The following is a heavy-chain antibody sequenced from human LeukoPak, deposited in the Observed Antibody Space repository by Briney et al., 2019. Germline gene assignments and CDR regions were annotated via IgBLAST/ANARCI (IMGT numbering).Heavy chain of an antibody. V-gene: IGHV3-21*01. J-gene: IGHJ4*02. CDR3: ARDYDFWSGYLGY. CDR2: ISSSSSYI. CDR1: GFTFSSYS. Sequence: GGSLRLSCAASGFTFSSYSMNWVRQATGKGLEWVSSISSSSSYIYYADSVKGRFTISRDNAKNSLYLQMNSLRAEDTAVYYCARDYDFWSGYLGYWGQGTLVTFSS. D-gene: IGHD3-3*01.